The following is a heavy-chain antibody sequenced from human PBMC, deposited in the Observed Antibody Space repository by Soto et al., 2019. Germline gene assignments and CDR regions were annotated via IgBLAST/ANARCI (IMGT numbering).Heavy chain of an antibody. CDR2: IIPILSIA. CDR3: ARDSVTHVFDY. Sequence: QVQLVQSGAEVKKPGSSVKVSCKASGGTFSSYTISWVPQAPGQGLEWMGRIIPILSIANYAQKFQGRVTITADKSTSTAYMELSSLRSEDTAVYYCARDSVTHVFDYWGQGTLVTVSS. CDR1: GGTFSSYT. V-gene: IGHV1-69*08. J-gene: IGHJ4*02. D-gene: IGHD4-17*01.